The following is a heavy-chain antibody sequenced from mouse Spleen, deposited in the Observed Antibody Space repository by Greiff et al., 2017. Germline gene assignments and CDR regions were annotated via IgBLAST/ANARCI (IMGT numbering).Heavy chain of an antibody. D-gene: IGHD4-1*01. J-gene: IGHJ1*01. V-gene: IGHV5-9-3*01. CDR1: GFTFSSYA. CDR3: ARQTGYWYFDV. CDR2: ISSGGGNT. Sequence: EVQGVESGGGLVKLGGSLKLSCAASGFTFSSYAMSWVRQTPEKRLEWVATISSGGGNTYYPDSVKGRFTISRDNAKNTLYLQMSSLKSEDTAMYYCARQTGYWYFDVWGAGTTVTVSS.